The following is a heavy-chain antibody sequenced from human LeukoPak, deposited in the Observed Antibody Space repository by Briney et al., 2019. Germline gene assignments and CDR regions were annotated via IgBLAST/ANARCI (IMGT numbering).Heavy chain of an antibody. CDR2: IKQDGSEK. J-gene: IGHJ4*02. CDR1: GFTFSSYS. V-gene: IGHV3-7*03. D-gene: IGHD3-9*01. Sequence: GGSLRLSCAASGFTFSSYSMNWVRQAPGKGLEWVANIKQDGSEKNYVDSVKGRFTISRDSAKNSLYLQMNSLRSEDTAVYYCATSTPDPDYDILTGYFIFDYWGQGTLVTVSS. CDR3: ATSTPDPDYDILTGYFIFDY.